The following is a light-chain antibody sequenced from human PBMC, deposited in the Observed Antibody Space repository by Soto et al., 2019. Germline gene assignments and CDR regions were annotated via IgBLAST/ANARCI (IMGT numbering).Light chain of an antibody. CDR1: KGIKTW. CDR2: KAS. Sequence: DIQMTNLPPPLPAPVETRATTPAGASKGIKTWLACYQQKPGEAPKLLIYKASTLESGVPSRFSGSGSGTEVTLTISCLQPDDVATYYCQQYNSYSQFTFGPGTKVDIK. V-gene: IGKV1-5*03. J-gene: IGKJ3*01. CDR3: QQYNSYSQFT.